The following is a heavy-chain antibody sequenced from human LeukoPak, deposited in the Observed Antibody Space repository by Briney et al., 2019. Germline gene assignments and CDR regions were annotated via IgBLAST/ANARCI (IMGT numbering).Heavy chain of an antibody. CDR3: ARLARGYYFDY. CDR1: GGSISSYY. J-gene: IGHJ4*02. V-gene: IGHV4-59*08. CDR2: IYYSGST. Sequence: SETLSLTCTVSGGSISSYYWSWIRQPPGKGLEWIGCIYYSGSTNYNPSLKSRVTISVDTSKNQFSLKLSSVTAADTAVYYCARLARGYYFDYWGQGTLVTVSS.